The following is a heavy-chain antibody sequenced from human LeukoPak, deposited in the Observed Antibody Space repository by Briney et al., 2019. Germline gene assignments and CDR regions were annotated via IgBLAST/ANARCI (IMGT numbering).Heavy chain of an antibody. CDR1: GGSISSGSYY. Sequence: SQTLSLTCTVSGGSISSGSYYWSWIRQPAGKGLEWIGRIYTSGSTNYNPSLKSRVTISVDTSKNQFSLKLSSVTAADTAVYYCASGRFLEWVSTPPAFDIWGQGTMVTVSS. J-gene: IGHJ3*02. V-gene: IGHV4-61*02. CDR2: IYTSGST. CDR3: ASGRFLEWVSTPPAFDI. D-gene: IGHD3-3*01.